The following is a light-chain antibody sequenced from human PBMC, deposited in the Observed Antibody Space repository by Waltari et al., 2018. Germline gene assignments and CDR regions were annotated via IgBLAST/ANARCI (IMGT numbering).Light chain of an antibody. CDR1: QSISSY. CDR3: QQYYSYPRT. J-gene: IGKJ1*01. V-gene: IGKV1-39*01. Sequence: DIQMTQSPSSLSASVGDRVPITCRASQSISSYLNWYQQKPGKAPKLLIYAASSLQSGVPSRFSGSGSGTDFTLTISSLQPEDFATYYCQQYYSYPRTFGQGTKVEIK. CDR2: AAS.